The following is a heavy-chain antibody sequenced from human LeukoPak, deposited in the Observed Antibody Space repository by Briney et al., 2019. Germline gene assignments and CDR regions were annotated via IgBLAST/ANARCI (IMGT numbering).Heavy chain of an antibody. V-gene: IGHV1-69*04. D-gene: IGHD2-21*02. CDR3: ARGPAAGVGCGGDCYGDAFDI. CDR1: GGTFTSYA. CDR2: IIPILGIA. J-gene: IGHJ3*02. Sequence: SVKVSCKASGGTFTSYAISWVRQAPGQGLEWMGRIIPILGIANYAQKFQGRVTITADKSTSTAYMELSSLRSEDTAVYYCARGPAAGVGCGGDCYGDAFDIWGQGTMVTVSS.